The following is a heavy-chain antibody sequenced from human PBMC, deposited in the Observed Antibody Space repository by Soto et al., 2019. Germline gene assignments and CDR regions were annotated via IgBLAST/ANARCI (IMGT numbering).Heavy chain of an antibody. D-gene: IGHD3-16*01. Sequence: VQLVESGGGLIQPGGSLRLSCAASGFSVSNNHMTWVRQAAGKGLELVSFIHGGGSTSYADSVKGRFTISRDNSKNTLYLQMDSLRAEDTAKYYCAGRLTTAASIDYWGQGTLVTVSS. CDR3: AGRLTTAASIDY. CDR1: GFSVSNNH. J-gene: IGHJ4*02. CDR2: IHGGGST. V-gene: IGHV3-53*01.